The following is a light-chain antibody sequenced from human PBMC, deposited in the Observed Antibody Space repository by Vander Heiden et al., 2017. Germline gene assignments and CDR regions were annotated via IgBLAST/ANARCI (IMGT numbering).Light chain of an antibody. CDR2: AAS. J-gene: IGKJ4*01. CDR1: QGINNW. V-gene: IGKV1D-12*01. Sequence: DIQMTKSPSSLSASLGDRVTITCRASQGINNWLAWYQQKPGKAPSLLIYAASSLQSGVPSRFSGRGFETHFTLTINSLQPEDFATYYCQQADSFPRTFGGGTRVELK. CDR3: QQADSFPRT.